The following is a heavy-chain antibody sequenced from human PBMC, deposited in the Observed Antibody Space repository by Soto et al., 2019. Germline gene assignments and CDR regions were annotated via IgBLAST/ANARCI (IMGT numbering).Heavy chain of an antibody. CDR3: AKRYDGSGKVDY. D-gene: IGHD3-10*01. V-gene: IGHV3-23*01. CDR2: ITNNGGST. J-gene: IGHJ4*02. CDR1: GFTFSGYT. Sequence: EVHLLESGGGLVQPGGSLRLSCAASGFTFSGYTMNWVRQAPGKGLEWVSAITNNGGSTYYADSVKGRFTISRDNSKSTLFLQMNNLRAEDTAIYYCAKRYDGSGKVDYWGQGTLVTVSS.